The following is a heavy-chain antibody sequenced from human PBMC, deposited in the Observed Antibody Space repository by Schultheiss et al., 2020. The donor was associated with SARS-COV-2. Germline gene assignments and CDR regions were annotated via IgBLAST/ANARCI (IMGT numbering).Heavy chain of an antibody. V-gene: IGHV3-48*03. CDR2: ISSSGSTI. Sequence: GESLKISCAASGFTFSSYEMNWVRQAPGKGLEWVSYISSSGSTIYYADSVKGRFTISRDNAKNSLYLQMNSLRAEDTAVYYCARDPGGDYDSSGYYYHDAFDIWGQGTMVTVSS. CDR3: ARDPGGDYDSSGYYYHDAFDI. D-gene: IGHD3-22*01. CDR1: GFTFSSYE. J-gene: IGHJ3*02.